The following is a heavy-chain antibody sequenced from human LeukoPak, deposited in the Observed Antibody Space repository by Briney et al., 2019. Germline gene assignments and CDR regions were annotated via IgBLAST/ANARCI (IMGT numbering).Heavy chain of an antibody. CDR1: GFTFSSYG. Sequence: GGSLRLSCAASGFTFSSYGMYWVRQVPGKGLLWVARINSDGIRTSHADSVQGRFTISRDNANNTLYLQMNSLRVEDTAVYYCARGGSGSGYHYYYYYMDVWGKGTTVTISS. CDR3: ARGGSGSGYHYYYYYMDV. D-gene: IGHD3-22*01. V-gene: IGHV3-74*01. J-gene: IGHJ6*03. CDR2: INSDGIRT.